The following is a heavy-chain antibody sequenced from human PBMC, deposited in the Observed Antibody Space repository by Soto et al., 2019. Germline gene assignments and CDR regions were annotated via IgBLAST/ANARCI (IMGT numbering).Heavy chain of an antibody. V-gene: IGHV3-30*03. J-gene: IGHJ4*02. CDR2: ILYDGSKK. Sequence: VVSLRLSCVAAVCNRNDYGIYCVRQAPGKGLQWVAQILYDGSKKHYADSVRGRFTITRDNSKNTVYLQMDSLRVDDTAMYYCVRDLALMADYWGQGTLVTVSS. CDR3: VRDLALMADY. D-gene: IGHD3-16*01. CDR1: VCNRNDYG.